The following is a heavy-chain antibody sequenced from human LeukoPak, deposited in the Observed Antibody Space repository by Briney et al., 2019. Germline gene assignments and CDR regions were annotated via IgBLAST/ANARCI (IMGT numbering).Heavy chain of an antibody. CDR3: ARGRWTVTTSVGYYYYYMDV. CDR1: GDSIRSRSYY. J-gene: IGHJ6*03. CDR2: IYYSGNT. D-gene: IGHD4-17*01. Sequence: TSETLSLTCTVSGDSIRSRSYYWAWIRQPPGKGLEWIGTIYYSGNTYLNPSLKSRVTISIDTSKNQFSLKLSSVTAADTAVYYCARGRWTVTTSVGYYYYYMDVWGKGTTVTISS. V-gene: IGHV4-39*07.